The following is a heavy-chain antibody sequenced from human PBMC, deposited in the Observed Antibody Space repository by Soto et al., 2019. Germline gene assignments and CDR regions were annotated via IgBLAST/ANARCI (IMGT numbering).Heavy chain of an antibody. CDR2: IIPIFGTA. CDR3: ARTGYSSGWYDYYYYGMDV. Sequence: QVQLVQSGAEVKKPGSSVKVSCKASGGTFSSYAISWVRQAPGQGLEWMGGIIPIFGTANYAQKFQGRVTITADKSTSTAYMELSSLRSEVTAVYYCARTGYSSGWYDYYYYGMDVWGQGTTVTVSS. CDR1: GGTFSSYA. J-gene: IGHJ6*02. V-gene: IGHV1-69*06. D-gene: IGHD6-19*01.